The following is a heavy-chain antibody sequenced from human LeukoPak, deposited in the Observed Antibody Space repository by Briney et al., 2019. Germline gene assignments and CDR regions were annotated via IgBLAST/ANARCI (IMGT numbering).Heavy chain of an antibody. CDR1: GFTFSSYS. J-gene: IGHJ6*03. V-gene: IGHV3-48*04. CDR2: ISSSSSTI. Sequence: GESLRLSCAASGFTFSSYSMNWVRQAPGKGLEWVSYISSSSSTIYYADSVKGRFTISRDNAKNSLYLQMNSLRAEDTAVYYCARVECPSGCDSSDFHYRDVWGKGTRVPVSS. D-gene: IGHD5-12*01. CDR3: ARVECPSGCDSSDFHYRDV.